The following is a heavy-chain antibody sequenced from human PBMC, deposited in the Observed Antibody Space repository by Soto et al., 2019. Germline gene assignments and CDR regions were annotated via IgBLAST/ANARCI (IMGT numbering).Heavy chain of an antibody. CDR3: ARGPLMDY. CDR1: GGSISSYY. CDR2: IYYSGST. J-gene: IGHJ4*02. D-gene: IGHD3-16*01. V-gene: IGHV4-59*01. Sequence: SETLSLTCTVSGGSISSYYWSWIRQPPGKGLEWIGYIYYSGSTNYNPSLKSRVTISVDTSKNQFSLKLSSVTAADTAVYYCARGPLMDYWGQGTLVTVSS.